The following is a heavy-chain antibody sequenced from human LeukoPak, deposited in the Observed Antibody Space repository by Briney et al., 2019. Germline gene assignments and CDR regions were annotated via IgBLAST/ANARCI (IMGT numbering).Heavy chain of an antibody. D-gene: IGHD3-10*01. J-gene: IGHJ6*02. V-gene: IGHV3-11*01. CDR3: ARSRGSGSGFGELLGYYYYGMDV. CDR2: ISSSGSTI. Sequence: GGSLRLSCAASGFTFSDYYMSWIRQAPGKGLEWVSYISSSGSTIYYADSVKGRFTISRDNAKNSLYLQMNSLRAEDTAVYYCARSRGSGSGFGELLGYYYYGMDVWGQGTLVTVSS. CDR1: GFTFSDYY.